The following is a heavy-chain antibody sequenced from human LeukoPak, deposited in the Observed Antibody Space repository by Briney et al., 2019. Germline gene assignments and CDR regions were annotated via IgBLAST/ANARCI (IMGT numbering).Heavy chain of an antibody. V-gene: IGHV3-21*01. CDR3: ARYTSNVVGKRHYFDY. CDR2: ISSSSSYI. J-gene: IGHJ4*02. Sequence: GGSLRLSCAASGFTFSSYSMNWVRQAPGKGLEWVSSISSSSSYIYYADSVKGRFTISRDNAKNSLYLQMNSLRAEDTAVYYCARYTSNVVGKRHYFDYWGQGTLVTVSS. CDR1: GFTFSSYS. D-gene: IGHD1-26*01.